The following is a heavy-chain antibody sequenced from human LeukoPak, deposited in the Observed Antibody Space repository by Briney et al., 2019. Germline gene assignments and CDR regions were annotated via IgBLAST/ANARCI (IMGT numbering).Heavy chain of an antibody. D-gene: IGHD3-22*01. CDR2: ISSSGSTI. CDR1: GFTFSDYY. V-gene: IGHV3-11*01. Sequence: GGSLRLSCAASGFTFSDYYMSWIRQAPGKGLEWVSYISSSGSTINYADSVKGRFTISRDNAKNSLYLQLNSLRTEDTAVYYCARHDRYSSGYLRYYFDYWGQGTLVTVSS. J-gene: IGHJ4*02. CDR3: ARHDRYSSGYLRYYFDY.